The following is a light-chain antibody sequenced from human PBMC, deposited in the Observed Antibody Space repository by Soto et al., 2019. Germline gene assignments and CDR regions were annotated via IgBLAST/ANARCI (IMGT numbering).Light chain of an antibody. CDR1: QNIDKY. CDR3: QQLNSYPT. J-gene: IGKJ1*01. Sequence: DIRMTQSPASLSASVGDRVTVTCRASQNIDKYLHWYQQKPGKAPNLLIFSASILQSGVPSRFSGSGSGTEFTLTISSLQPEDFATYYCQQLNSYPTFGQGTKV. V-gene: IGKV1-9*01. CDR2: SAS.